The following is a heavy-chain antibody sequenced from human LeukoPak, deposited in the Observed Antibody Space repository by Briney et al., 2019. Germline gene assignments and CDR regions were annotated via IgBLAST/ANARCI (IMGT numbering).Heavy chain of an antibody. J-gene: IGHJ4*02. D-gene: IGHD2/OR15-2a*01. V-gene: IGHV3-23*01. Sequence: TGGSLRLSCAASGFTFSSYAMTWVRQAPGKGLEWVSTISGSGANTYHADSVKGRFTISRDNSKNTLSLQMNSLRVEDTALYYRAKYSDSTGAHYFDYWGQGTLVTVSS. CDR3: AKYSDSTGAHYFDY. CDR1: GFTFSSYA. CDR2: ISGSGANT.